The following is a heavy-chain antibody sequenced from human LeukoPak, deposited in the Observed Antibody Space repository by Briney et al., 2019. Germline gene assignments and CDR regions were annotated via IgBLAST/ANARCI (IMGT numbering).Heavy chain of an antibody. CDR1: GYSISSGYY. J-gene: IGHJ3*02. V-gene: IGHV4-38-2*01. Sequence: PSETLSLTCAVSGYSISSGYYWGWIRQPPGKGLEWIWSIYNSGSTYYNPPLKSRVTISVDTSKNQFSLKLSSVTAADTAVYYCAGLGFVVVVAAIGIWGQGTMVTVSS. D-gene: IGHD2-15*01. CDR3: AGLGFVVVVAAIGI. CDR2: IYNSGST.